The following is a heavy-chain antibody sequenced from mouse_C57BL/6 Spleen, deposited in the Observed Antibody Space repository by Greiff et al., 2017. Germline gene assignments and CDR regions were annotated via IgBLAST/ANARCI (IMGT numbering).Heavy chain of an antibody. CDR2: IDPNSGGT. J-gene: IGHJ1*03. D-gene: IGHD1-1*01. V-gene: IGHV1-72*01. CDR3: ARGDYGSSYAYWYFDV. CDR1: GYTFTSYW. Sequence: QVQLKQPGAELVKPGASVKLSCKASGYTFTSYWMHWVKQRPGRGLEWIGRIDPNSGGTKYNEKFKSKATLTVDKPSSTAYMQLSSLTSEDSAVYYCARGDYGSSYAYWYFDVWGTGTTVTVSS.